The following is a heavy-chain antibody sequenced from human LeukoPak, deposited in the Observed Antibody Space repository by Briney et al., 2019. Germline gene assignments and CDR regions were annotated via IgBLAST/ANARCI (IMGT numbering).Heavy chain of an antibody. J-gene: IGHJ5*01. CDR2: ILNDGTWE. D-gene: IGHD3-16*01. Sequence: PGVSLRLSCAASGVTYSDYGMHWVRQAPGRGLEWVAFILNDGTWEYYPDSVKGRLTISRDNSRNTLYLQMNSVRLEDTAIYYCVKGGSISHNWFDSWGQGTLVTVSS. CDR1: GVTYSDYG. V-gene: IGHV3-30*02. CDR3: VKGGSISHNWFDS.